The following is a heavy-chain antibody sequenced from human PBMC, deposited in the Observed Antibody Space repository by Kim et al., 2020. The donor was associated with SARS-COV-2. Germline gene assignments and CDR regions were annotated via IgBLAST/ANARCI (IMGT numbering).Heavy chain of an antibody. V-gene: IGHV1-58*01. J-gene: IGHJ6*02. CDR3: AAAERLRTYYYDSSGTRSYYGMDV. Sequence: SVKVSCKASGFTFTSSAVQWVRQARGQRLEWIGWIVVGSGNTNYAQKFQERVTITRDMSTSTAYMELSSLRSEDTAVYYCAAAERLRTYYYDSSGTRSYYGMDVWGQGTTVTVSS. CDR2: IVVGSGNT. CDR1: GFTFTSSA. D-gene: IGHD3-22*01.